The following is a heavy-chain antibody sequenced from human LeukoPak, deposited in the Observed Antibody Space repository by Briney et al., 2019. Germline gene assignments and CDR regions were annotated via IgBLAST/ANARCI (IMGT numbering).Heavy chain of an antibody. D-gene: IGHD3-3*01. J-gene: IGHJ4*02. V-gene: IGHV3-23*01. CDR3: AEGQIYYFDY. Sequence: GGSQRLSCAASGFTFSNYGMSWVRQAPGKGLEWVSAISGSGGTTYYADSVKGRFAISRDNSKNTLYLQMNSLRAEDTAVYYCAEGQIYYFDYWGQGTLVTVSS. CDR2: ISGSGGTT. CDR1: GFTFSNYG.